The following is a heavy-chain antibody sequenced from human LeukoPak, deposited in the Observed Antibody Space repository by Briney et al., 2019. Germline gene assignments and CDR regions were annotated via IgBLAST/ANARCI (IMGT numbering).Heavy chain of an antibody. D-gene: IGHD3-22*01. CDR3: ARGPSYDISGNNWFDP. CDR1: GGSISIGAFY. V-gene: IGHV4-31*03. Sequence: SETLSLTCTVSGGSISIGAFYWSWIRQHPGEGLEWIGYVYYSGSTHYNPSLKSRLTISIDTSKNQFSLKLTSVTAADTAVYYCARGPSYDISGNNWFDPWGQGTLVTVSS. J-gene: IGHJ5*02. CDR2: VYYSGST.